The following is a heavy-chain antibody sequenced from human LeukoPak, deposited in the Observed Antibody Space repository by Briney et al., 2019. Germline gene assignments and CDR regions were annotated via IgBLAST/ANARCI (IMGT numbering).Heavy chain of an antibody. V-gene: IGHV3-53*01. Sequence: GGSLRLSCAASGFTVSSNYMSWVRQAPGKGLEWVSVIYSGGSTYYADSVKGRFTISRDNSKNTLYLQMNSLRAEDTAVYYCAKVRYYYDSSGSLDYWGQGTLVTVSS. D-gene: IGHD3-22*01. CDR2: IYSGGST. J-gene: IGHJ4*02. CDR3: AKVRYYYDSSGSLDY. CDR1: GFTVSSNY.